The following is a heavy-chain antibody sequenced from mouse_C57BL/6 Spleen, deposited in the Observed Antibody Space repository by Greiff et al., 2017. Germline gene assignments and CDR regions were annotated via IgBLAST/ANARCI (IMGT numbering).Heavy chain of an antibody. CDR3: ARSAGNYWYFGV. Sequence: VQLQQSGAELVRPGASVKLSCKASGYTFTDYYINWVKQRPGQGLEWIARIYPGSGNTYYNEKFKGKTTLTAEKSSSTADMQLSSLTSEDSAVYFCARSAGNYWYFGVWGTGTTVTVSS. D-gene: IGHD2-1*01. CDR2: IYPGSGNT. V-gene: IGHV1-76*01. CDR1: GYTFTDYY. J-gene: IGHJ1*03.